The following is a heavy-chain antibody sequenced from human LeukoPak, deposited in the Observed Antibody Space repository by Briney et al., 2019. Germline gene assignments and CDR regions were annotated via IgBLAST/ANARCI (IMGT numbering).Heavy chain of an antibody. J-gene: IGHJ5*02. CDR3: ARETEGGYCSSTSCYPNWFDP. Sequence: GGSLRLSCAASGFTFSDYYMSLIRQAPGKGLEWVSYISSSGSTIYYADSVKGRFTISRDNAKNSLYLQMNSLRAEDTAVYYCARETEGGYCSSTSCYPNWFDPWGQGTLVTVSS. CDR2: ISSSGSTI. V-gene: IGHV3-11*01. D-gene: IGHD2-2*01. CDR1: GFTFSDYY.